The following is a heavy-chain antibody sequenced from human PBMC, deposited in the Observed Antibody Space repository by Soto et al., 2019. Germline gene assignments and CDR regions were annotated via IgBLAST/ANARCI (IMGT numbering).Heavy chain of an antibody. V-gene: IGHV3-30*18. J-gene: IGHJ4*02. D-gene: IGHD6-13*01. Sequence: QVQLVESGGGVVQPGRSLRLSCAASGFTFSSYGMHWVRQAPGKGLEWVAVISYDGSNKYYADSLKGRFTISRDNSKNTLYLQMNSRRAEDTAVYYCAKDEEGGAIAAAADYWGQGTLVTVSS. CDR1: GFTFSSYG. CDR3: AKDEEGGAIAAAADY. CDR2: ISYDGSNK.